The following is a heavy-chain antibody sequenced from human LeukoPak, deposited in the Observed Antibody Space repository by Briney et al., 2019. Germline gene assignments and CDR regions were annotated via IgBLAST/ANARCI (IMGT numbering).Heavy chain of an antibody. Sequence: GGSLRLSCAASGFTFSSYTMNWVRQAPRKGLEWVSYISSGGSTMYYADSVKGRFTISRDNARNSFYLQMNSLRAEDTAVYYCARAAVAVGYAYDLWGQGTLVTVSS. CDR3: ARAAVAVGYAYDL. V-gene: IGHV3-48*01. D-gene: IGHD6-19*01. J-gene: IGHJ5*02. CDR1: GFTFSSYT. CDR2: ISSGGSTM.